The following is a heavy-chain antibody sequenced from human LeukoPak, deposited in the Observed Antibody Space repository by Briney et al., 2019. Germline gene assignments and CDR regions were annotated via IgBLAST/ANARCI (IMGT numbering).Heavy chain of an antibody. CDR2: IYYSGST. CDR1: GGSISSGDYY. CDR3: ARDGRIQPLDY. J-gene: IGHJ4*02. D-gene: IGHD5-18*01. Sequence: SETLSLTCTVSGGSISSGDYYWSWIRQPPGKGLEWIGYIYYSGSTYYNPSLKSRVTISVDTSENQFSLKLSSVTAADTAVYYCARDGRIQPLDYWGQGALVTVSS. V-gene: IGHV4-30-4*01.